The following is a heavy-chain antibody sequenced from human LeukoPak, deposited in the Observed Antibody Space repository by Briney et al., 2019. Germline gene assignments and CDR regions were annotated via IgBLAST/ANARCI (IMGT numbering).Heavy chain of an antibody. CDR2: IYTSGST. CDR3: ARDGPDLDAFDI. CDR1: GGSISSGSYY. Sequence: PSETLSLTCTVSGGSISSGSYYWSWIRQPAGKGLEWIGRIYTSGSTNYNPSLKSRVTISVDTSKNQFSLKLSSVTAADTAVYYCARDGPDLDAFDIWGQGTMVTVSS. J-gene: IGHJ3*02. V-gene: IGHV4-61*02.